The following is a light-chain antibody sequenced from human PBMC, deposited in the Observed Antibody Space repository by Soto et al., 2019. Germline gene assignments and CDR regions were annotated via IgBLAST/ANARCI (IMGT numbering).Light chain of an antibody. V-gene: IGKV1-5*03. Sequence: DIQMTQSPSTLSASVGDRVTLTCRASQSINSWLAWYQQRPGKGPKLLIHKASILEGGVPSRFSGSASGREFTLTISSLQPDDFATYYCLQYYHYPLTFGGGTKVEIK. J-gene: IGKJ4*01. CDR1: QSINSW. CDR2: KAS. CDR3: LQYYHYPLT.